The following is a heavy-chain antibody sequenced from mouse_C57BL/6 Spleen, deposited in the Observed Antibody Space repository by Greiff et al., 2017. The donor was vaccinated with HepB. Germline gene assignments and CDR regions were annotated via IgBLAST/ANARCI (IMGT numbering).Heavy chain of an antibody. Sequence: QVQLQQPGAELVKPGASVKMSCKASGYTSTSYWITWVKQRPGQGLEWIGDIYPGSGSTNYNEKFKSKATLTVDTSSSTAYMQLSSLTSEDSAVYYCASPYGYEAWFAYWGQGTLVTVSA. CDR1: GYTSTSYW. V-gene: IGHV1-55*01. J-gene: IGHJ3*01. CDR2: IYPGSGST. CDR3: ASPYGYEAWFAY. D-gene: IGHD2-2*01.